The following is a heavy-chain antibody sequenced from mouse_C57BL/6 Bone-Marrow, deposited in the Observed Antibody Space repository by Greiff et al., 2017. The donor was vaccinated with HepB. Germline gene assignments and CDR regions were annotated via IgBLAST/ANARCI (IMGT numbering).Heavy chain of an antibody. J-gene: IGHJ1*03. CDR2: IYPRDGST. D-gene: IGHD1-1*01. V-gene: IGHV1-85*01. Sequence: VQLQQSGPELVKPGASVKLSCKASGYTFTSYDINWVKQRPGQGLEWIGWIYPRDGSTKYNEKFKGKATLTVDTSSSTAYMELHSLTSEDSAVYFCAVPITTVPNWYFDVWGTGTTVTVSS. CDR1: GYTFTSYD. CDR3: AVPITTVPNWYFDV.